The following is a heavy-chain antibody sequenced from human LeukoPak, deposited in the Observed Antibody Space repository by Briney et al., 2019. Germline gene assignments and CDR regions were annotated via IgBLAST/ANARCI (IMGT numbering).Heavy chain of an antibody. V-gene: IGHV1-2*02. J-gene: IGHJ4*02. Sequence: ASVNVSRKASGYTFTSYYIHWVRQAPGQGLEWTGSINPNSGGANYAQKFRGRVPMTRDTSISTAYMELRTLTSDDTAVYYCARGLGSGSYHFDYWGQGALVTVSS. CDR2: INPNSGGA. CDR3: ARGLGSGSYHFDY. D-gene: IGHD1-26*01. CDR1: GYTFTSYY.